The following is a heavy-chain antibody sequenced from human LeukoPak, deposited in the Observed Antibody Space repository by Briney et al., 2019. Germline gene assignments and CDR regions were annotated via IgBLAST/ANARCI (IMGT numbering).Heavy chain of an antibody. CDR1: GFTFSSYE. CDR2: ISSSGSTI. J-gene: IGHJ4*02. CDR3: ARDRSVRGVGADY. Sequence: GGSLRLSCAASGFTFSSYEMNWVRQAPGKGLEWVSYISSSGSTIYYADSVKGRFTISRDNAKNSLYLQMNSLRAEDTAVYYCARDRSVRGVGADYWGQGALVTVSS. D-gene: IGHD3-10*01. V-gene: IGHV3-48*03.